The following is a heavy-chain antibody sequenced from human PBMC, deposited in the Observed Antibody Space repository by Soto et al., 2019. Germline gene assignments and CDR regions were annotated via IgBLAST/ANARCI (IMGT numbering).Heavy chain of an antibody. Sequence: QVQLVQSGAEVKKPGSSVKVSCKASGGTFSSLAISWVRQAPGQGLEWMGGLVPVFGTANYAQKFQDRVTITADKSTSTSYMELSSLRSGDTAVYYCARSPGVFDYWGQGTLVTVSS. CDR1: GGTFSSLA. CDR3: ARSPGVFDY. J-gene: IGHJ4*02. CDR2: LVPVFGTA. D-gene: IGHD3-10*01. V-gene: IGHV1-69*06.